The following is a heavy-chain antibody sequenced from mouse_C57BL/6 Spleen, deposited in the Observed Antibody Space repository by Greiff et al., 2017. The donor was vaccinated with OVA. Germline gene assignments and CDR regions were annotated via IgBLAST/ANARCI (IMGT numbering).Heavy chain of an antibody. CDR2: INPGSGGT. J-gene: IGHJ2*01. CDR3: ARGGHYGSRRYFDY. Sequence: QVQLQQSGAELVRPGTSVKVSCKASGYAFTNYLIEWVKQRPGQGLEWIGVINPGSGGTNYNEKFKGKATLTADKSSSTAYMQLSSLTSEDSAVYFCARGGHYGSRRYFDYWGQGTTLTVSS. V-gene: IGHV1-54*01. CDR1: GYAFTNYL. D-gene: IGHD1-1*01.